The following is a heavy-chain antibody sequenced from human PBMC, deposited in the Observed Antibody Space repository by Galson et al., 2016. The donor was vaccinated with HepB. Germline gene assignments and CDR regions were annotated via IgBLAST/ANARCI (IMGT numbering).Heavy chain of an antibody. J-gene: IGHJ4*02. V-gene: IGHV3-66*01. D-gene: IGHD5-24*01. CDR2: IFSGGTI. Sequence: SLRLSCAASGFTVGTSYMAGVRHFPGKGLESVSVIFSGGTIFYADSAQGRFTISRDSAKNILYLQMRNLRPEDTALYYCARDSGYNEHGGFDNWGQGTLVTVSS. CDR3: ARDSGYNEHGGFDN. CDR1: GFTVGTSY.